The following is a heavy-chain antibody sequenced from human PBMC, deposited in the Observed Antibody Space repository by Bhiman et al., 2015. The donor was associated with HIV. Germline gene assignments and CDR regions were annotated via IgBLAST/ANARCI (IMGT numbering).Heavy chain of an antibody. CDR3: VRGYTYSNRLLGFDY. CDR1: GFTFSIYS. J-gene: IGHJ4*02. CDR2: ISSSSSYI. V-gene: IGHV3-21*01. D-gene: IGHD5-18*01. Sequence: EVQLVESGGGLVKPGGSLRLSCAASGFTFSIYSMNWVRQAPGKGLEWVSSISSSSSYIYYADSVKGRFTISRDNAKNSLYLQVNSLRAEDTAVYYCVRGYTYSNRLLGFDYWGQGTLVTVSS.